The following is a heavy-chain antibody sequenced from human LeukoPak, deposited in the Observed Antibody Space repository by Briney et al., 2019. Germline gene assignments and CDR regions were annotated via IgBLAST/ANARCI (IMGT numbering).Heavy chain of an antibody. CDR1: GFTFTNYA. CDR3: ARWGAYSSGLDY. Sequence: GGSLRLSCAASGFTFTNYAMIWVRQAPGKGLEWVSYISIVSNTIYYADSVKGRFTISRDDAKNSLYLQMNSLRAEDTAVYYCARWGAYSSGLDYWGQGTLVTVSS. V-gene: IGHV3-48*04. CDR2: ISIVSNTI. D-gene: IGHD6-19*01. J-gene: IGHJ4*02.